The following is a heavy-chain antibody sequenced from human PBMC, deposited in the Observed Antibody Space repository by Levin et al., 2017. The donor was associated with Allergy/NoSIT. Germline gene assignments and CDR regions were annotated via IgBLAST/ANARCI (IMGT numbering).Heavy chain of an antibody. CDR1: GGTFSSYA. CDR2: IIPIFGTA. J-gene: IGHJ4*02. CDR3: ARESRGAIAVAGLLDY. Sequence: ASVKVSCKASGGTFSSYAISWVRQAPGQGLEWMGGIIPIFGTANYAQKFQGRVTITADESTSTAYMELSSLRSEDTAVYYCARESRGAIAVAGLLDYWGQGTLVTVSS. D-gene: IGHD6-19*01. V-gene: IGHV1-69*13.